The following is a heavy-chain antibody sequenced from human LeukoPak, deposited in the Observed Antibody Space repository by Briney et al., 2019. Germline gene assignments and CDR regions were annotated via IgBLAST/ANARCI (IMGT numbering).Heavy chain of an antibody. CDR2: IYYSGST. Sequence: SETLSLTCTVSGGSISSGDYYWRWIRQPPGKGLEWIGYIYYSGSTYYNPSLKSRVTISVDTSKNQFSLKLSSVTAADTAVYYCARDIAARPYYYYGMDVWGQGTTVTVSS. D-gene: IGHD6-6*01. V-gene: IGHV4-30-4*01. CDR3: ARDIAARPYYYYGMDV. CDR1: GGSISSGDYY. J-gene: IGHJ6*02.